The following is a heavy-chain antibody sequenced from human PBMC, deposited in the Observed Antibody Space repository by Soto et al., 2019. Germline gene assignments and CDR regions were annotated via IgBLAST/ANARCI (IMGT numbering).Heavy chain of an antibody. V-gene: IGHV3-23*01. CDR1: GFTFSSYA. CDR2: ISGSGGST. Sequence: PGGSLRLSCAASGFTFSSYAMSWVRQAPGKGLEWVSAISGSGGSTYYAESVKGRFTISRDNSKNTLYLQMNSLRAEDTAVYYCAKVTCRSSTSCKYYYYYGMDVWGQGTTVTVSS. J-gene: IGHJ6*02. CDR3: AKVTCRSSTSCKYYYYYGMDV. D-gene: IGHD2-2*01.